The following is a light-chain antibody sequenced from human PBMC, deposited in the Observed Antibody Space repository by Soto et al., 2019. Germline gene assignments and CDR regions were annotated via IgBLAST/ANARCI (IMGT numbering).Light chain of an antibody. Sequence: EIVMTQSPATLSVSPGERATLSCRASQSVSSNLAWYQQKPGQAPRLLIYGASTRATGIPARFSGSGSGTQFTLSISSLQSEEGAVYYCQHYNSWPPWTFGQGTKVDIK. CDR3: QHYNSWPPWT. CDR2: GAS. J-gene: IGKJ1*01. V-gene: IGKV3-15*01. CDR1: QSVSSN.